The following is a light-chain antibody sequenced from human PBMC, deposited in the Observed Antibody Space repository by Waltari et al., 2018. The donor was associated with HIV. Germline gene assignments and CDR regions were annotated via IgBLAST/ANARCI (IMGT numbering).Light chain of an antibody. Sequence: QSLLTQSPSASGTPGQRVNISCFCPSSNIGSRTVTWYQHFPGTPPKLLIFSNTERPSGVPDRFSGSKSGTSASLAISGLHSQDEADYYCSAWDVTLNGLVFGGGTRLSVL. CDR2: SNT. CDR3: SAWDVTLNGLV. J-gene: IGLJ2*01. CDR1: SSNIGSRT. V-gene: IGLV1-44*01.